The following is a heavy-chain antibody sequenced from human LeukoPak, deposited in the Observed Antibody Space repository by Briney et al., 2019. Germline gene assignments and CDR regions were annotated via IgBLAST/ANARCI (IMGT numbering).Heavy chain of an antibody. Sequence: GGPLRLSCAASGFTFSSYGMHWVRQAPGKGLEWVTVISYDGSNKYYADSVKGRYTISRDNYKNTLYLQMNSLRAEDTAVYYCAKAKRLHAFDYWGQGTLVTVSS. J-gene: IGHJ4*02. CDR2: ISYDGSNK. CDR3: AKAKRLHAFDY. V-gene: IGHV3-30*18. D-gene: IGHD4-11*01. CDR1: GFTFSSYG.